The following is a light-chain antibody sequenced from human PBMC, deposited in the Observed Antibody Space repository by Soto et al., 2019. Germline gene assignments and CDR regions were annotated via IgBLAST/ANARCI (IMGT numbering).Light chain of an antibody. CDR2: EAS. J-gene: IGKJ1*01. CDR1: QSISRW. Sequence: DIQMTKSPATLSASVGDRVTITCRASQSISRWLTWYQQKQGKAPKRLSYEASSLESGVPSRFSGRGSGTEFTLTIGGLQPDDFATYYCQQFTSYPIPFGQGTRWISN. V-gene: IGKV1-5*01. CDR3: QQFTSYPIP.